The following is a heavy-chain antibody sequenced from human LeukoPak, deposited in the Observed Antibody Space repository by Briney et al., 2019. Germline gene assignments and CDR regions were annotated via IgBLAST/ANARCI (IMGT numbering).Heavy chain of an antibody. V-gene: IGHV3-21*01. CDR3: ARDGLAAATLHWCFDL. J-gene: IGHJ2*01. CDR1: GFTFSSYA. CDR2: ISSSSSYI. Sequence: GGSLRLSCAASGFTFSSYAMSWVRQAPGKGLEWVSSISSSSSYIYYADSVKGRFTISRDNARNSLYLQMNSLRAEGTAVYYCARDGLAAATLHWCFDLWGRGTLVTVSS. D-gene: IGHD2-15*01.